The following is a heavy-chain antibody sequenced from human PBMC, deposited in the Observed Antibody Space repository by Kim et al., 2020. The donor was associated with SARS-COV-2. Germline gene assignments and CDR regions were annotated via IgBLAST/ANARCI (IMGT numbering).Heavy chain of an antibody. D-gene: IGHD6-13*01. CDR2: ISGNGAGT. Sequence: GGSLRLSCTASGFSFSNYAIYWVRQAPGKGLEWVSAISGNGAGTFYADSVKGRFTISRDNSKNTMFLQMNSLRAEDTALYSCAKRIAAVGSHYFDYWGQG. V-gene: IGHV3-23*01. CDR3: AKRIAAVGSHYFDY. CDR1: GFSFSNYA. J-gene: IGHJ4*02.